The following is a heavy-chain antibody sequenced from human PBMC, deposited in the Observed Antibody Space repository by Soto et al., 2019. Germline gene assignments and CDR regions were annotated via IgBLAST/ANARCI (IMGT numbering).Heavy chain of an antibody. CDR3: AMASYDTAGYGLDP. CDR2: GSI. J-gene: IGHJ5*02. D-gene: IGHD3-22*01. V-gene: IGHV4-59*01. Sequence: GSINYNPSLDSRVIISVDTSKNQYSLRLSSVTAADTTVYYCAMASYDTAGYGLDPWGQGARVTVSS.